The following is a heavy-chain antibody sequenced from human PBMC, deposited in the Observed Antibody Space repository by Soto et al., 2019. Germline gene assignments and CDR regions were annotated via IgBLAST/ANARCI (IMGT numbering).Heavy chain of an antibody. CDR1: GGSVSSGSYY. J-gene: IGHJ5*02. D-gene: IGHD3-22*01. CDR3: ARDRLTYYYDSSGYYP. CDR2: IYYGGST. V-gene: IGHV4-61*01. Sequence: SLTCTVSGGSVSSGSYYWSWIRQPPGKGLEWIGYIYYGGSTNYNPSLKSRVTISVDTSKNQFSLKLSSVTAADTAVYYCARDRLTYYYDSSGYYPWGQGTLVTVSS.